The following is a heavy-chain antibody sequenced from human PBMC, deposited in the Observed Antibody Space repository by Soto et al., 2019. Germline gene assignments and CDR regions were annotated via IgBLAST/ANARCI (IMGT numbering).Heavy chain of an antibody. J-gene: IGHJ4*02. CDR1: GYTFTSYG. V-gene: IGHV1-18*01. CDR2: ISGYNGNT. CDR3: ARVMASAADFDY. D-gene: IGHD6-13*01. Sequence: QVQLVQSGAEVKKPGSSVKVSCKASGYTFTSYGIVWVRQAPGQRLEWMGWISGYNGNTNYAQKLQGRVTMTTETSTSTGYMELRSRRSDDTVVYYCARVMASAADFDYWGEGALVTVSS.